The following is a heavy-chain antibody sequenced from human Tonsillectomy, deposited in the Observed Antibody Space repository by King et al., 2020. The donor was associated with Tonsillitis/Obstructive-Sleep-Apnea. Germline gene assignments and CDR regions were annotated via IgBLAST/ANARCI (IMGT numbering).Heavy chain of an antibody. D-gene: IGHD2/OR15-2a*01. CDR3: ARGNRLFDY. CDR2: IRSVGSTI. CDR1: GFTFSNYE. V-gene: IGHV3-48*03. J-gene: IGHJ4*02. Sequence: VQLVESGGGLVQPGGSLRLSCAASGFTFSNYEMNWVRQAPGKGLEWVSYIRSVGSTIYYADSVKGRFTISRDNAKNSLYLQMNSLRAEDTAVYYCARGNRLFDYWGQGTLVTVSS.